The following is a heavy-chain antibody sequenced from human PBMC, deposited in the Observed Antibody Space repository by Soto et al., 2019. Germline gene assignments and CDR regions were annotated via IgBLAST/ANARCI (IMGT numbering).Heavy chain of an antibody. CDR2: ISAYNGNT. J-gene: IGHJ5*02. Sequence: ASVKVSCKASGYTLTSYGISWVRQAPGQGLEWMGWISAYNGNTNYAQKLQGRVTMTTDTSTSTAYMELRSLRSDDTAVYYCARALNYYRSGYYYVVLFAPWGQGTLVIGS. CDR3: ARALNYYRSGYYYVVLFAP. V-gene: IGHV1-18*01. CDR1: GYTLTSYG. D-gene: IGHD3-22*01.